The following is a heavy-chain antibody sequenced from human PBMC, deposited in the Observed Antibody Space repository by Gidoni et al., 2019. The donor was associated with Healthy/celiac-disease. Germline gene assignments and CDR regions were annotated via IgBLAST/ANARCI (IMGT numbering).Heavy chain of an antibody. V-gene: IGHV1-69*06. CDR1: GGPFSSYA. CDR3: ASGGAAGYWFDP. CDR2: IIPIFGTA. J-gene: IGHJ5*02. Sequence: QVQLVQSGAEVKKPGSSVNVSCQASGGPFSSYAISWVRQAPGQGLEWMGGIIPIFGTANYAQKFQGRVTITADKSTSTAYMELSSLRSEDTAVYYCASGGAAGYWFDPWGQGTLVTVSS. D-gene: IGHD6-13*01.